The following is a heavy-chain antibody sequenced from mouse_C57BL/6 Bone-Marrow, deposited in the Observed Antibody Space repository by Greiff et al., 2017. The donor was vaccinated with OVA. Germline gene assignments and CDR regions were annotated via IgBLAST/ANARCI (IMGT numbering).Heavy chain of an antibody. D-gene: IGHD2-4*01. Sequence: VTLKVSGAELVRPGASVKLSCTASGFNIKDYYMHWVKQRPEQGLEWIGRIDPEDGDTDYAPKLQGKATMTADTSSNTAYMQLSSLTSEDTAVYYCTTGDYDEDYWGQGTTLTVSS. CDR2: IDPEDGDT. CDR3: TTGDYDEDY. CDR1: GFNIKDYY. J-gene: IGHJ2*01. V-gene: IGHV14-1*01.